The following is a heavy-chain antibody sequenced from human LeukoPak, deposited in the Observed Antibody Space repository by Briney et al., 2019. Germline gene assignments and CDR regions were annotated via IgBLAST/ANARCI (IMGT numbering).Heavy chain of an antibody. CDR2: IYYSGST. Sequence: SETLSPTCTVSGGSISPYYWSWIRQPPGKGLEWIGYIYYSGSTNYNPSLKSRVTFSVDTSKNQFSLKLSSVTAADTAVYYCARGGSGYFDYWGQGTLVTVSS. J-gene: IGHJ4*02. V-gene: IGHV4-59*01. D-gene: IGHD3-10*01. CDR1: GGSISPYY. CDR3: ARGGSGYFDY.